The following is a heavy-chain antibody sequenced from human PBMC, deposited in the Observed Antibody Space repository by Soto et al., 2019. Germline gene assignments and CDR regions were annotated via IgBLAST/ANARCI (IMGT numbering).Heavy chain of an antibody. V-gene: IGHV3-9*01. D-gene: IGHD4-17*01. J-gene: IGHJ4*02. CDR1: GFTFDDYA. CDR3: AKGASTTVFAFNDY. Sequence: DVQLVESGGGLVQPGRSLRLSCAASGFTFDDYAMHWVRQGPGKGLEWVSSISWNSGNLGYADSVKGRFTISRENAKNSLYLQMNSLRGEDTALYYCAKGASTTVFAFNDYWGQGTLVTVSS. CDR2: ISWNSGNL.